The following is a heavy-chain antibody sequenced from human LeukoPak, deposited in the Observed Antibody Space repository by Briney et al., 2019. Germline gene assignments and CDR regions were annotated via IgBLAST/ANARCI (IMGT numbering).Heavy chain of an antibody. CDR1: GFTFSSYG. J-gene: IGHJ6*02. Sequence: GGSLRLSCVVSGFTFSSYGMHWVRQAPGKGLEWVTVISYDGSNKYYADSVKGRFTISRDNSKNTLYLQMNSLRAEDTAVYYCARRPIKYYYYGMDVWGQGTTVTVSS. V-gene: IGHV3-30*03. CDR2: ISYDGSNK. CDR3: ARRPIKYYYYGMDV.